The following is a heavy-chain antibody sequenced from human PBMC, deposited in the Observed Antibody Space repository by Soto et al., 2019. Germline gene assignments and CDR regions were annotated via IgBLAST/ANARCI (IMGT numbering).Heavy chain of an antibody. CDR1: GGSISSYY. Sequence: PSETLSLTCTVSGGSISSYYWSWIRQPPGKGLEWIGYIYYSGSTNYNPSLKSRVTISVDTSKNQFSLKLGSVTAADTAVYYCARVMYNWNERWFDPWGQGTLVTVSS. CDR2: IYYSGST. CDR3: ARVMYNWNERWFDP. D-gene: IGHD1-20*01. J-gene: IGHJ5*02. V-gene: IGHV4-59*01.